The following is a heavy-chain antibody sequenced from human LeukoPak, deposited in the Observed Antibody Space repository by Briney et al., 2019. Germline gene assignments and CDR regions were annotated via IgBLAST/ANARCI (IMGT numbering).Heavy chain of an antibody. Sequence: SETLSLTCTVSGGSISSGDYYWGWIRQPPGKGLEWIGSIYYSGSTYYNPSLKSRVTISVDTSKNQFSLKLSSVTAADTAVYYCARDPFYCSGGSCYTTWGQGTLVTVSS. CDR3: ARDPFYCSGGSCYTT. D-gene: IGHD2-15*01. J-gene: IGHJ4*02. CDR1: GGSISSGDYY. CDR2: IYYSGST. V-gene: IGHV4-39*07.